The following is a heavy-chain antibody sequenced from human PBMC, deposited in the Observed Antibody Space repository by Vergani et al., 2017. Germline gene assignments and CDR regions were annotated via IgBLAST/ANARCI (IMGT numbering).Heavy chain of an antibody. CDR2: IWFDGSQK. CDR1: HFSFSDYG. D-gene: IGHD1-26*01. Sequence: QVELVESGGGVVQPGRSLRLSCEAPHFSFSDYGMHWVRQAPGKGLEWVAIIWFDGSQKYYADSVKGRFTISRDNSRNTLYLQMNSLRAEDTAVYYCAREGDRSLGYYYWYMDVWGKGTTVTVSS. V-gene: IGHV3-33*01. CDR3: AREGDRSLGYYYWYMDV. J-gene: IGHJ6*03.